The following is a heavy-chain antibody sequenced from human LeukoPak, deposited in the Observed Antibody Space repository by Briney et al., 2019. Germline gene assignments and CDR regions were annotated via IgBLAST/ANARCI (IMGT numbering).Heavy chain of an antibody. Sequence: GESLKISCKGSGYSFSNYWIGWVRQMPGKGLEWMGIIWPGDSDTRYSPSFQGQVTISADKSISTAYLQWSSLKASDTAMYYCARQDLWYFDLWGRGTLVTVSS. V-gene: IGHV5-51*01. CDR2: IWPGDSDT. J-gene: IGHJ2*01. CDR3: ARQDLWYFDL. CDR1: GYSFSNYW.